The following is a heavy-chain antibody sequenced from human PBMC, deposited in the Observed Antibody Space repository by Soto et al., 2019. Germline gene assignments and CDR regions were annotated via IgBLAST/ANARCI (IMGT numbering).Heavy chain of an antibody. CDR2: ISYDGSNK. J-gene: IGHJ6*02. V-gene: IGHV3-30*18. CDR1: GFTFSSYG. Sequence: QVQLVESGGGVVQPGRSLRLSCAASGFTFSSYGMHWVRQAPGKGLEWVAVISYDGSNKYYADSVKGRFTISRDNSKNTLYLQMNSRRAEDTAVYYCAEVQSPPGTLLYYYYGMDVWGQGTTVTVSS. CDR3: AEVQSPPGTLLYYYYGMDV.